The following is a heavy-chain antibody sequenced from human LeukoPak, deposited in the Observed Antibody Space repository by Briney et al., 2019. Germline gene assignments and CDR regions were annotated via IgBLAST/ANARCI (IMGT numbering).Heavy chain of an antibody. Sequence: ASVKVSCKASGYTFTGYYMHWVRQAPGQGLEWMGWINPNSGGTNYAQKFQGRVTMTRDTSISTAYMELSRLRSEDTAVYYCARGGDYDFWSGYQPRGFDPWGQGTLVTVSS. CDR1: GYTFTGYY. V-gene: IGHV1-2*02. CDR2: INPNSGGT. J-gene: IGHJ5*02. CDR3: ARGGDYDFWSGYQPRGFDP. D-gene: IGHD3-3*01.